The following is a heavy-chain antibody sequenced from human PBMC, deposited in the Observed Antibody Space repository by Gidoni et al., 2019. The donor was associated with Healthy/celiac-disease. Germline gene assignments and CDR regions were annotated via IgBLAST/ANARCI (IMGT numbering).Heavy chain of an antibody. CDR3: TTGVVGWDSSGYYYTKPYYFDY. Sequence: EVQLVESGGGLVKPGGSLRLSCAAAGFTFSNAWMSWVRQPPGKGLEWVGRIKSKTDGGTTDYAAPVKGRFTISRDDSKNTMYLQMNSLKTEDTAVYYCTTGVVGWDSSGYYYTKPYYFDYWGQGTLVTVSS. J-gene: IGHJ4*02. CDR2: IKSKTDGGTT. D-gene: IGHD3-22*01. V-gene: IGHV3-15*01. CDR1: GFTFSNAW.